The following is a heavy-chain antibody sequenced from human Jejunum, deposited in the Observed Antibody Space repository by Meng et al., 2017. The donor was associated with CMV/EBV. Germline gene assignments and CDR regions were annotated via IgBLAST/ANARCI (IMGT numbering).Heavy chain of an antibody. Sequence: LKISCAASGFNFSNYWMTWVRQAPGKGLEWVANIKQDGSEKFYVDSVKGRFTISRDNAKNSLYLQMNSLRGDDTGVYYCGRNRVDYWGQGTLVTVSS. CDR3: GRNRVDY. CDR2: IKQDGSEK. J-gene: IGHJ4*02. D-gene: IGHD3-10*01. CDR1: GFNFSNYW. V-gene: IGHV3-7*01.